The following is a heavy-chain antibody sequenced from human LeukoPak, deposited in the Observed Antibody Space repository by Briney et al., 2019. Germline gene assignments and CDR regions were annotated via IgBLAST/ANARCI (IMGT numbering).Heavy chain of an antibody. CDR2: IYHSGST. D-gene: IGHD6-13*01. CDR1: GYSISSGYY. V-gene: IGHV4-38-2*02. J-gene: IGHJ4*02. CDR3: ARDGLRIAAAGPDY. Sequence: PSETLSLTCTVSGYSISSGYYWGWIRQPPGKGLEWIGSIYHSGSTYYNPSLKSRVTISVDTSKNQFSLKLSSVTAADTAVYYCARDGLRIAAAGPDYWGQGTLVTVSS.